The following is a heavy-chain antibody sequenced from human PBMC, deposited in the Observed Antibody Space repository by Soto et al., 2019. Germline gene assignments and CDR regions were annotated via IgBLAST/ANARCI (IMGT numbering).Heavy chain of an antibody. CDR1: GYTFTSYG. J-gene: IGHJ6*02. CDR2: ISAYNGNT. Sequence: GGSVKLSCKASGYTFTSYGISWVRQAPGQGLEWTGWISAYNGNTNYAQKLQGRVTMTTDTSTSTAYMELRSLRSDDTAVYYCARWGLDPTNYYYYYGMDVWGQGTTVTVSS. V-gene: IGHV1-18*01. CDR3: ARWGLDPTNYYYYYGMDV. D-gene: IGHD1-26*01.